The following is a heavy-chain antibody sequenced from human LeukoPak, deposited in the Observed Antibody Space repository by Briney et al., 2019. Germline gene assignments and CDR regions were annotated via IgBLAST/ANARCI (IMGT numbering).Heavy chain of an antibody. V-gene: IGHV3-23*01. CDR3: AKDTYSAKISLWGD. Sequence: GGSRRLSCAASGFTFSSYAMSWVRQAPGKGLEWVSAISGSGGSTYYADSVKGRFTISRNNSKNTLYLQMNSLRAEDTAVFYCAKDTYSAKISLWGDWGQGTLVTVPS. J-gene: IGHJ4*02. D-gene: IGHD3-16*01. CDR2: ISGSGGST. CDR1: GFTFSSYA.